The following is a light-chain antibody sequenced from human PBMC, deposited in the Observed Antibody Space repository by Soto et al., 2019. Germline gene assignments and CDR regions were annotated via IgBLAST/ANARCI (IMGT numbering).Light chain of an antibody. Sequence: QSVLTQPPSVSGAPGQRVTIPCTGSSSNIGSFYDVHWYQQLPGTVPKLLIYGDNNRPSGFPDRFSGSKSGTAASLAITGLQAEDEADYYCQSYDNSLNHVVFGGGTKLTVL. CDR3: QSYDNSLNHVV. J-gene: IGLJ2*01. CDR1: SSNIGSFYD. V-gene: IGLV1-40*01. CDR2: GDN.